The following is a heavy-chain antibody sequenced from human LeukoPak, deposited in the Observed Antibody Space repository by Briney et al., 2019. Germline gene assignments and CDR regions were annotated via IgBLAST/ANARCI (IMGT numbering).Heavy chain of an antibody. CDR2: ISTTGTTI. CDR3: ARGRRDGYNY. V-gene: IGHV3-48*03. J-gene: IGHJ4*02. D-gene: IGHD5-24*01. Sequence: GGSLRLSCEASGFIFSSYEMNWVRQAPGKGLECVSYISTTGTTIYYSDSVRGRFTISRDNARNSLFLQMSSLRAEDTAVYYCARGRRDGYNYWGQGTLVTVSS. CDR1: GFIFSSYE.